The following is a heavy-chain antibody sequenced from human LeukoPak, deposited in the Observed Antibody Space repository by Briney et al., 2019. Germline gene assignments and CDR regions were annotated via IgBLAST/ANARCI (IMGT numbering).Heavy chain of an antibody. J-gene: IGHJ4*02. Sequence: GGSLRLSCAASGFSFSRYWMTWVRQAPGKGLEWVANIKGDESDDHYVDSVRGRFTISRDNAKRSLYLQMNNRRAEDTGVYYCARVADYDFLSGYYSPFDHWGQGVLVIVSS. CDR3: ARVADYDFLSGYYSPFDH. D-gene: IGHD3-3*01. CDR1: GFSFSRYW. V-gene: IGHV3-7*01. CDR2: IKGDESDD.